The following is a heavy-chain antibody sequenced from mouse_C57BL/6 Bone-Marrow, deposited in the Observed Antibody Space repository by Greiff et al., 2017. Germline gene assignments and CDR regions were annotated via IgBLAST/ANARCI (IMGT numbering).Heavy chain of an antibody. CDR1: GFTFSDYG. V-gene: IGHV5-15*01. Sequence: EVQLVESGGGLVQPGGSLKLSCAASGFTFSDYGMAWVRQAPRKGPEWVAFISNLAYSIYYAATVTGRFTISRENAKNTLYLEMSSLRSEDTAMYYCARRYGSSYGYAMDYWGQGTSVTVSS. D-gene: IGHD1-1*01. CDR2: ISNLAYSI. J-gene: IGHJ4*01. CDR3: ARRYGSSYGYAMDY.